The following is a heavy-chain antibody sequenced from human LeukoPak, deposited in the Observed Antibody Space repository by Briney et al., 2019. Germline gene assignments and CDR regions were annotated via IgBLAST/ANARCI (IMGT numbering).Heavy chain of an antibody. V-gene: IGHV3-30*04. D-gene: IGHD2-8*01. CDR2: ISYDGSNK. J-gene: IGHJ4*02. CDR1: GFTFSSYA. CDR3: ARDLGV. Sequence: GRSLRLSCAASGFTFSSYAMHWVRQAPGKGLEWVAVISYDGSNKYYADSVKGRFTISRDNSKNTLYLQMNSLRAEDTAVYYCARDLGVWGQGTLVTVSS.